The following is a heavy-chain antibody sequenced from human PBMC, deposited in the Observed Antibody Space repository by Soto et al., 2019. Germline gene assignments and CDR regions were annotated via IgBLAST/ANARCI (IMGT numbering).Heavy chain of an antibody. CDR1: GFTFSNYA. D-gene: IGHD6-13*01. CDR2: ITGSGGGT. CDR3: AKRSLTAAGLDY. Sequence: EVQLLESGGGLVQPGGSLRLSCAASGFTFSNYAMTWVLQAPGKGLEWVSVITGSGGGTYFVDSVKGRFTISRDNSKNTVYLQMNSLRAEDTAVYYCAKRSLTAAGLDYWGQGTLVTVSS. J-gene: IGHJ4*02. V-gene: IGHV3-23*01.